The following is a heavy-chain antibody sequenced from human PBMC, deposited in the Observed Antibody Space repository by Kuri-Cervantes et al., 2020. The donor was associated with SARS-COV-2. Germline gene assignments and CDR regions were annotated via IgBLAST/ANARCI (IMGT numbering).Heavy chain of an antibody. Sequence: GGSLRLSCAASRFTSNNYDLIWVRQAPGKGLEWVSSISTSGGDTNYADSLKGRFTISRDDSKNTLYLQMNSLRVEDTAVYYCASVSTMGVSLDWGQGTLVTVSS. CDR3: ASVSTMGVSLD. CDR2: ISTSGGDT. J-gene: IGHJ4*02. D-gene: IGHD5-24*01. V-gene: IGHV3-23*01. CDR1: RFTSNNYD.